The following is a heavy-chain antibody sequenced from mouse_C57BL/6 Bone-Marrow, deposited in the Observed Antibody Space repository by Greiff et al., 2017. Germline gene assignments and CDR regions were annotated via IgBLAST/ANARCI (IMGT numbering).Heavy chain of an antibody. CDR1: GYAFSSYW. CDR2: IYPGDGDT. Sequence: VQLQQSGAELVKPGASVTISCKASGYAFSSYWMNWVKQRPGKGLEWIGQIYPGDGDTTYNGKFKGKATLTADQSSSTAYLQRSRLTSEDSAVYFCARRRGLRHYYAMDYWGQGTSVTVSS. CDR3: ARRRGLRHYYAMDY. J-gene: IGHJ4*01. D-gene: IGHD2-4*01. V-gene: IGHV1-80*01.